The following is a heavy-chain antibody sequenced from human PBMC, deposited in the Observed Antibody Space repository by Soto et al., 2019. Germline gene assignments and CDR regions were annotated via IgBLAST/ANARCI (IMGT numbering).Heavy chain of an antibody. CDR1: EFTFSSYC. J-gene: IGHJ6*02. D-gene: IGHD3-10*01. V-gene: IGHV3-30*18. CDR3: AKGFGEPHCYYGMDV. Sequence: PGVSPRLSFAASEFTFSSYCMHWVRQAPGKGLEWVAVISYDGSNKYYADSVKGRFTISRDNSKNTLYLQMNSLRAEDTAVYYCAKGFGEPHCYYGMDVWGQGTTVTVSS. CDR2: ISYDGSNK.